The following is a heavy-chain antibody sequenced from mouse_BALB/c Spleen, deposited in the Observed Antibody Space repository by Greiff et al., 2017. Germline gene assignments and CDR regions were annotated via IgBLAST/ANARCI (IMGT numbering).Heavy chain of an antibody. Sequence: EVKLVESGGGLVKPGGSLKLSCAASGFTFSSYTMPWVRQTPEKRLEWVATISSGGSYTYYPDSVKGRFTISRDNAKNTLYLQMSSLKSEDTAMYYCPRVAAEVATGPAKAMDYWGQGASVTVAS. J-gene: IGHJ4*01. CDR3: PRVAAEVATGPAKAMDY. CDR1: GFTFSSYT. V-gene: IGHV5-6-4*01. D-gene: IGHD1-1*02. CDR2: ISSGGSYT.